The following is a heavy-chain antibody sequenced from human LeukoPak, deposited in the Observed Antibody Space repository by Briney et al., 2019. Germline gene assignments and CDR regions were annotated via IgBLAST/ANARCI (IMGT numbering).Heavy chain of an antibody. CDR1: GFTFNDYA. CDR2: ISGDGGST. J-gene: IGHJ4*02. V-gene: IGHV3-43*02. D-gene: IGHD5-12*01. Sequence: AGGSLILSCAASGFTFNDYAMHWVRQAPGKGLEWVSLISGDGGSTYYAHSVKGRFTISRDNNKNSLYLQMNSLRSEDTALYYCAINGGYNGYDLDYWGQGTLVTVSS. CDR3: AINGGYNGYDLDY.